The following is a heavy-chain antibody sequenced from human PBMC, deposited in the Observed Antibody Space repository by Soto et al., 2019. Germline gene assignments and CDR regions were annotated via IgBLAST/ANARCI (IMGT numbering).Heavy chain of an antibody. D-gene: IGHD3-22*01. CDR3: AKDYPLYYYDSSGFSDY. Sequence: GGSLRLSCAASGFTFSSYGMHWVRQAPGKGLEWVAVISYDGSNKYYADSVKGRFTISRDNSKNTLYLQMNSLRAEDTAVYYCAKDYPLYYYDSSGFSDYWGQGTLVTVSS. CDR1: GFTFSSYG. CDR2: ISYDGSNK. J-gene: IGHJ4*02. V-gene: IGHV3-30*18.